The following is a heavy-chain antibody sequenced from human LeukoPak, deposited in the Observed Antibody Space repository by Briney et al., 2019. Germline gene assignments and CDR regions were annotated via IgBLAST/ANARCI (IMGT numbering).Heavy chain of an antibody. J-gene: IGHJ3*02. CDR2: IRGSGSVS. CDR1: GFTFSSYS. Sequence: GGSLRLSCAAPGFTFSSYSMNWVRQAPGKGLEWISYIRGSGSVSYYEESVKGRFTISRDNAKNTLYLQMNSLRDENTALYYCARDGGFGFLAAFDIWGQGTMVTVSS. V-gene: IGHV3-48*02. D-gene: IGHD3-10*01. CDR3: ARDGGFGFLAAFDI.